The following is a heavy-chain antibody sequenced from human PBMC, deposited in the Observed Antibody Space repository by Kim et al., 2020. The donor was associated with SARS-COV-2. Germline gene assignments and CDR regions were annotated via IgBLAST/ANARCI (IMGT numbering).Heavy chain of an antibody. V-gene: IGHV3-15*01. J-gene: IGHJ4*02. CDR2: IKSKTDGGTT. CDR1: GFTFSNAW. CDR3: TTDYGVRAVATWDYNESSCYYYGPEKGTDY. D-gene: IGHD3-22*01. Sequence: GGSLRLSCAASGFTFSNAWMSWVRQAPGKGLEWVGRIKSKTDGGTTDYAAPVKGRFTISRDDSKNTLYLQMNSLKTEDTAVYYCTTDYGVRAVATWDYNESSCYYYGPEKGTDYWGQGTLVTVSS.